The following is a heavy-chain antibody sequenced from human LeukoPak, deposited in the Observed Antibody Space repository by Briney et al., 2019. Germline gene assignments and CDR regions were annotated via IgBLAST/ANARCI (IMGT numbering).Heavy chain of an antibody. Sequence: GGSLRLSCAASGFTFSNAWMSWVRQAPGKGLEWVGRIKSKTDGGTTDYAAPVKGRFTISRDNSKNTLYLQMNSLRAEDTAVYYCAKDVRITMVRGVTLDDYWGQGTLVTVSS. CDR1: GFTFSNAW. V-gene: IGHV3-15*01. J-gene: IGHJ4*02. D-gene: IGHD3-10*01. CDR3: AKDVRITMVRGVTLDDY. CDR2: IKSKTDGGTT.